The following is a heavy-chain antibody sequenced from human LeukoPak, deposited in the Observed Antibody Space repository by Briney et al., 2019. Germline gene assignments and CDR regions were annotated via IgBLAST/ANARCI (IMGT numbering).Heavy chain of an antibody. Sequence: PSQTLSLTCTVSGGSISSGDYYWSWIRQPPGKSLEWIGYIYYSGSTYYNPSLKSRVTISVDTSKNQFSLKLSSVTAADTAVYYCARRNRLYAFDIWGQGTMVTVSS. V-gene: IGHV4-30-4*01. CDR2: IYYSGST. D-gene: IGHD1-1*01. CDR1: GGSISSGDYY. CDR3: ARRNRLYAFDI. J-gene: IGHJ3*02.